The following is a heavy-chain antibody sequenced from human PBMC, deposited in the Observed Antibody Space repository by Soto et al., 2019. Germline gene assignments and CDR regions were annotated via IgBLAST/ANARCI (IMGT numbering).Heavy chain of an antibody. J-gene: IGHJ4*02. Sequence: GGSLRLSCAASGFTFSSYAMSWVRQAPGKGLEWVSAISGSGGSTYYADSVKGRFTISRDNSKNTLYLQMNSLRAEDTAVYYCAKSRRGYYDSSGYYQDYWGQGTLVTVSS. V-gene: IGHV3-23*01. D-gene: IGHD3-22*01. CDR1: GFTFSSYA. CDR2: ISGSGGST. CDR3: AKSRRGYYDSSGYYQDY.